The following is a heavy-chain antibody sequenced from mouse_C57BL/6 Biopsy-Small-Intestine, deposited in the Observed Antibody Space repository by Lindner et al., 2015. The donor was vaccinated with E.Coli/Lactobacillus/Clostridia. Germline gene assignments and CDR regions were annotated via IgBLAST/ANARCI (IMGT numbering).Heavy chain of an antibody. Sequence: VQLQESGAELVRPGTSVKMSCKASGYTFTNYWIGWAKQRPGHGLEWIGIVYPGGGYTNYNEKFKGKATLSADESSNIVCMQFSSLTSEDSAIYYCARESYGTYYFDYWGQGTTLTVSS. J-gene: IGHJ2*01. CDR3: ARESYGTYYFDY. CDR1: GYTFTNYW. V-gene: IGHV1-63*01. CDR2: VYPGGGYT. D-gene: IGHD1-1*01.